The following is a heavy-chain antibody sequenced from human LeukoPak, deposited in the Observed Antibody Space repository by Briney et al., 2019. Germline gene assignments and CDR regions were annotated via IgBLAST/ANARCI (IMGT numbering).Heavy chain of an antibody. Sequence: PGGSLRLSCAASGFTVGSNYMSWVRQAPGKGLEWVSVIYSGGSTYYADSVKGRFTISRDNSKNTLYLQMNSLRAGDTAVYYCASLYDSSGYYSTGWSYYFDYWGQGTLVTVSS. CDR1: GFTVGSNY. CDR3: ASLYDSSGYYSTGWSYYFDY. CDR2: IYSGGST. D-gene: IGHD3-22*01. J-gene: IGHJ4*02. V-gene: IGHV3-66*02.